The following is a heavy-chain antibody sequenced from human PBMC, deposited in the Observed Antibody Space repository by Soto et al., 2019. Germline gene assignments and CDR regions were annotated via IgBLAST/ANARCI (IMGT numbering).Heavy chain of an antibody. V-gene: IGHV1-69*12. D-gene: IGHD6-6*01. J-gene: IGHJ6*02. CDR1: GGTFSSYA. CDR2: IIPIFGTA. Sequence: QVQLVQSGAEVKKPGSSVKVSCKASGGTFSSYAISWVRQAPGQGLEWMGGIIPIFGTANYAQKFQGRVTITADESTSXAXMXXSSLRSEDTAVYDCARFSSMAETQNPQPDLRGMDVWGQGTTVTVSS. CDR3: ARFSSMAETQNPQPDLRGMDV.